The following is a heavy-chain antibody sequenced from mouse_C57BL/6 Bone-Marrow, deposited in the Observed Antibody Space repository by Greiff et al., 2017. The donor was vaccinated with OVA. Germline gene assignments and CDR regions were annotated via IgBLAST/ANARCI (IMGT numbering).Heavy chain of an antibody. CDR3: ARYGSSYYDY. Sequence: LVESGAELVRPGTSVKVSCKASGYAFTNYLIEWVKQRPGQGLEWIGVINPGSGGTNYNEKFKGKATLTADKSSSTAYMQLSSLTSEDSAVYFCARYGSSYYDYWGQGTTLTVSS. CDR2: INPGSGGT. J-gene: IGHJ2*01. CDR1: GYAFTNYL. D-gene: IGHD1-1*01. V-gene: IGHV1-54*01.